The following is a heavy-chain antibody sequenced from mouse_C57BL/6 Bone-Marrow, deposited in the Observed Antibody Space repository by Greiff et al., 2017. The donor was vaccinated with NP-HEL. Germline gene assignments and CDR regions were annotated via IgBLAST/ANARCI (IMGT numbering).Heavy chain of an antibody. V-gene: IGHV3-6*01. D-gene: IGHD1-1*01. CDR3: ASLYYYGSSYDYFDY. Sequence: VQLKESGPGLVKPSQSLSLTCSVTGYSITSGYYWNWIRQFPGNKLEWMGYISYDGSNNYNPSLKNRISITRDTSKNQFFLKLNSVTTEDTATYYCASLYYYGSSYDYFDYWGQGTTLTVSS. CDR1: GYSITSGYY. CDR2: ISYDGSN. J-gene: IGHJ2*01.